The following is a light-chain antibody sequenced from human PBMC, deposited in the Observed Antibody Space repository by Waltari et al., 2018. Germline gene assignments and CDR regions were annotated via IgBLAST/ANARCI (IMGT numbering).Light chain of an antibody. Sequence: QPVLTQAPSESGTPGQTVTIPCPGRTSTSGSRIVYWYKQVAGVAPKRLIYKNDRRPSGVPARFSGSKSGSSASLAITGLRSEDEADYYCATWDDSLSGPVFGGGTKLTVL. CDR2: KND. V-gene: IGLV1-47*01. CDR1: TSTSGSRI. CDR3: ATWDDSLSGPV. J-gene: IGLJ3*02.